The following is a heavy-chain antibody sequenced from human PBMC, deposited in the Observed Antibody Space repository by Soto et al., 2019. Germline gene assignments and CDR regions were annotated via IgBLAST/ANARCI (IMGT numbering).Heavy chain of an antibody. Sequence: QVQLQESGPGLVKPSETLSLSCSVSGDSISSNSYYWIWLRQPPGQGLEWIGNVYYTGSSYYNPSLKGRVTISVYTATNNFSLRLSSLTAADTAVYYCRWSTGLNELDYWGQGTLVTVSS. D-gene: IGHD3-9*01. V-gene: IGHV4-39*02. CDR3: RWSTGLNELDY. CDR2: VYYTGSS. J-gene: IGHJ4*02. CDR1: GDSISSNSYY.